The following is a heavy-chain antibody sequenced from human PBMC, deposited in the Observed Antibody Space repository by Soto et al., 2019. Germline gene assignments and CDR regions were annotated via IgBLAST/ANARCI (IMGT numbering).Heavy chain of an antibody. CDR2: IYTSGST. CDR3: ARSGGSGSYYWPAAEYFQH. V-gene: IGHV4-4*07. D-gene: IGHD1-26*01. Sequence: QVQLQESGPGLVKPSETLSLTCTVSGGSISSYYWGWIRQPAGKGLEWIGRIYTSGSTNYNPSLKSRVTMSVDTSKNQFSLKLSSVTAADTAVYYCARSGGSGSYYWPAAEYFQHWGQGTLVTVSS. CDR1: GGSISSYY. J-gene: IGHJ1*01.